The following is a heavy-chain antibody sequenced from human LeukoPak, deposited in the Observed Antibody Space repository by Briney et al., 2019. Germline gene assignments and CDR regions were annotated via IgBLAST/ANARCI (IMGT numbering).Heavy chain of an antibody. CDR2: ISDNGGSI. J-gene: IGHJ4*02. Sequence: GGSLRLSCAASGFTFSSFGMTWVRQAPGKGLEWVSAISDNGGSIFYADSVKGRFTISRDNSKNTLYLQMNSLRAEDTAVYYCAKDLNYSSGWYYFDYWGQGTLVTVSS. V-gene: IGHV3-23*01. D-gene: IGHD6-19*01. CDR3: AKDLNYSSGWYYFDY. CDR1: GFTFSSFG.